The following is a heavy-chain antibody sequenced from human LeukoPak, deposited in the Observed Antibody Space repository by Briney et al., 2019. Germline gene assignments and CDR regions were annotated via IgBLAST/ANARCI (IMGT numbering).Heavy chain of an antibody. V-gene: IGHV4-61*02. CDR2: IYTSGST. D-gene: IGHD6-13*01. J-gene: IGHJ4*02. CDR3: ARGGEQQLVTYFDY. CDR1: GGSISSGSYY. Sequence: SQTLSLTCTVSGGSISSGSYYWSRIRQPAGKGLEWIGRIYTSGSTKYNPSLKSRVTISVDTSKNQFSLKLSSVTAADTAVYYCARGGEQQLVTYFDYWGQGTLVTVSS.